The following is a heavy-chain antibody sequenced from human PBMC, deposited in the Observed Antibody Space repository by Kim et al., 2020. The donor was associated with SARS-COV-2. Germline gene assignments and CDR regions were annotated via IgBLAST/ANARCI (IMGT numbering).Heavy chain of an antibody. D-gene: IGHD2-8*02. J-gene: IGHJ3*02. V-gene: IGHV3-21*01. CDR1: GFTFSDYS. CDR3: ASPGYSTGLAFDI. CDR2: ISSSSTYI. Sequence: GGSLRLSCAASGFTFSDYSMNWVRQAPGKGLEWVSSISSSSTYIHYTDSVKGRFTISRDNAKNSLYLQMNSLRVEDTAVYFCASPGYSTGLAFDIWGQGTMVTVSS.